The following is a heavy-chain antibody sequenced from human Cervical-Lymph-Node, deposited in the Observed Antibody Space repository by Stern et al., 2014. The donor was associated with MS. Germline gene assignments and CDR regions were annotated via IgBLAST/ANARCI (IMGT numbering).Heavy chain of an antibody. CDR1: GFTFSSYG. Sequence: QLVQSGGGVVQPGRSLRLSCAASGFTFSSYGMHWVRQAPGKGLEWVEVISYDGSNKFYAGSVKGRFPISRDNSKNPLYLQMNSLRAEDTAVYYCARVSASSSWYDYWGQGTLVTVSS. V-gene: IGHV3-30*03. CDR2: ISYDGSNK. J-gene: IGHJ4*02. D-gene: IGHD6-13*01. CDR3: ARVSASSSWYDY.